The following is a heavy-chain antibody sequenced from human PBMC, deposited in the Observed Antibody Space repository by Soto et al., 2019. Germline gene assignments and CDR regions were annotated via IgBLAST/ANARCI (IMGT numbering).Heavy chain of an antibody. D-gene: IGHD6-13*01. V-gene: IGHV4-34*01. CDR2: INHSGST. J-gene: IGHJ4*02. CDR3: ARALRVAAAQSLDY. Sequence: SETLSLTCAVYGGSFSGYYWSWIRQPPGKGLEWIGEINHSGSTNYNPSLKSRVTISVDTSKNQFSLKLSSVTAADTAVYYCARALRVAAAQSLDYWGQGTLVTVSS. CDR1: GGSFSGYY.